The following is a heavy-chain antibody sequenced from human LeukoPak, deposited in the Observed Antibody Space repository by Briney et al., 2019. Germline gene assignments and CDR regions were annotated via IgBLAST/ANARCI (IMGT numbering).Heavy chain of an antibody. V-gene: IGHV1-18*01. CDR1: GYTFTSYG. CDR2: MSAYNGNT. D-gene: IGHD3-16*02. CDR3: AREGGDYVWGSYRY. J-gene: IGHJ4*02. Sequence: VKVSCKASGYTFTSYGISWVRQAPGQGLEWMGWMSAYNGNTNYAQKLQGRVTMTTDTSTSTAYMELRSLRSDDTAVYYCAREGGDYVWGSYRYWGQRTLVTVSS.